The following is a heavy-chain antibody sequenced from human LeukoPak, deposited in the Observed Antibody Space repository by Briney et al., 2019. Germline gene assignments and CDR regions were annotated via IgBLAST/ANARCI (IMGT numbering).Heavy chain of an antibody. CDR2: ISSSGSTI. D-gene: IGHD6-19*01. V-gene: IGHV3-11*04. CDR1: GFTFSDYY. Sequence: GGSLRLSCAASGFTFSDYYMSWIRQAPGMGLQWVSYISSSGSTIYYADSVKGRFTISRDNSKNTLYLQMSSLRAEDTAVYYCVKDGGGSGWYAFDYWGQETLVTVSS. J-gene: IGHJ4*02. CDR3: VKDGGGSGWYAFDY.